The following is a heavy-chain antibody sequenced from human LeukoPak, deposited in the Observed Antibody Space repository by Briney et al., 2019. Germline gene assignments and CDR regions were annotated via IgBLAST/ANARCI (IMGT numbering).Heavy chain of an antibody. V-gene: IGHV4-31*03. CDR1: GGSISSGGYY. CDR2: IYYSGST. D-gene: IGHD6-19*01. J-gene: IGHJ4*02. Sequence: SETLSLTCTVSGGSISSGGYYWSWIRQHPGKGLEWIGYIYYSGSTYYNPSLKSRVTISVDTSKNQFSLKLSSVTAADTAVYYCARELAVAGIDYWGQGTLVTVSS. CDR3: ARELAVAGIDY.